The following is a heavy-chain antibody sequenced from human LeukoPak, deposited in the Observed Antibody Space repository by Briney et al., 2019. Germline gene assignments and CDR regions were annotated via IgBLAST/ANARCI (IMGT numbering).Heavy chain of an antibody. CDR1: GFTFSSYA. V-gene: IGHV3-23*01. D-gene: IGHD2-15*01. CDR3: AKGFVVVAATPIDY. J-gene: IGHJ4*02. Sequence: GGSLRLSCAAPGFTFSSYAMSWVRQAPGKGLEWVSAISGSGGSTYYADSVKGRFTISRDNSKNTLYLQMNSLRAEDTAVYYCAKGFVVVAATPIDYWGQGTLVTVSS. CDR2: ISGSGGST.